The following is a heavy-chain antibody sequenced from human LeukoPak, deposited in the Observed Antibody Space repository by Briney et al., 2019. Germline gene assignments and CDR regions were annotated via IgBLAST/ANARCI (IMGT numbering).Heavy chain of an antibody. D-gene: IGHD6-19*01. Sequence: PGGSLRLSCAASGFTFSSYAMHWVRQAPGKGLEGVAFISYDGSNKYYADSVKGRFTISRDNSKNTLYLKMNSLRAEDTAVYYCARDPGIAVAGTPYYFDYWGQGTLVTVSS. V-gene: IGHV3-30*04. CDR3: ARDPGIAVAGTPYYFDY. CDR1: GFTFSSYA. J-gene: IGHJ4*02. CDR2: ISYDGSNK.